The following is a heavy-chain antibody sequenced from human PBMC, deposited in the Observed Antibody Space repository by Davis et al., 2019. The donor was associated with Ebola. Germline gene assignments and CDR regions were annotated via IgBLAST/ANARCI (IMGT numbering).Heavy chain of an antibody. CDR2: MNLVSGNT. Sequence: ASVKVSCKASGYTFLTYVINWVRQAPGQGLEWMGWMNLVSGNTVYAQRFQDRLTITRNTTITTAYMELSSLRSEDTAVYYCTRGYCSGTTCYSWFDPWGQGTLVTVSS. D-gene: IGHD2-2*01. CDR1: GYTFLTYV. CDR3: TRGYCSGTTCYSWFDP. J-gene: IGHJ5*02. V-gene: IGHV1-8*03.